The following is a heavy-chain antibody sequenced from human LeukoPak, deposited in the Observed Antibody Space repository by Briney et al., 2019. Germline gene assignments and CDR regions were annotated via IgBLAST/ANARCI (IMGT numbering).Heavy chain of an antibody. D-gene: IGHD2-21*02. Sequence: PGGSLRLSCAASGFTFDDYAMHWVRQAPGKGLEWVAFIRYDGSNKYYADSVKGRFTISRDNSKNTLYLQMNSLRAEDTAVYYCAKSLFGGDYAFDIWGQGTMVTVSS. CDR1: GFTFDDYA. J-gene: IGHJ3*02. CDR3: AKSLFGGDYAFDI. V-gene: IGHV3-30*02. CDR2: IRYDGSNK.